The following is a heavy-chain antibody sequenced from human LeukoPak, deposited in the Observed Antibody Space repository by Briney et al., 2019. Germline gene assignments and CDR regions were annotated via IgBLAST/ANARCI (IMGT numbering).Heavy chain of an antibody. Sequence: SETLSLTCTVSGGSISSSSYYWGWIRQPPGKGLEWIGSIYYSGSTYYNPSLKSRVTISVDTSKNQFSLKLSSVTAADTAVYYCARQPRGSLDYWGQGTLVTVSS. CDR2: IYYSGST. D-gene: IGHD1-26*01. CDR1: GGSISSSSYY. J-gene: IGHJ4*02. V-gene: IGHV4-39*01. CDR3: ARQPRGSLDY.